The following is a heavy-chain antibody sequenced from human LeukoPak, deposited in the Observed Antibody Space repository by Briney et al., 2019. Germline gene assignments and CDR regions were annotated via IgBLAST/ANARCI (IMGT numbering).Heavy chain of an antibody. D-gene: IGHD3-10*01. J-gene: IGHJ4*02. V-gene: IGHV2-5*01. CDR3: AHRRAYGSGTYFPYYFDY. Sequence: SGPTLVNPTQTLTLTCTFSGFSLSTSGGVGWIRQPPGKALEWLALIYWNDDEHYSPSLKSRLTISKDTSKNQVVLKMTDMDPVDTATYYCAHRRAYGSGTYFPYYFDYWGQGTLVTVSS. CDR2: IYWNDDE. CDR1: GFSLSTSGG.